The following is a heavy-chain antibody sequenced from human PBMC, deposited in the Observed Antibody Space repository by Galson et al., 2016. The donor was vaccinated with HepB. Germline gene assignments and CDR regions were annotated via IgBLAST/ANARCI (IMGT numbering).Heavy chain of an antibody. Sequence: SLRLSCAASGFIFSSYSMTWVRQAPGNGLEWVASISGSSDYIYYSDSLRGRFTISRDNAKKSLYLQMNSLRAEDTAVYDCARDLYDSGSSPIDYWGLGTLVTVSS. CDR2: ISGSSDYI. D-gene: IGHD3-10*01. CDR3: ARDLYDSGSSPIDY. V-gene: IGHV3-21*03. CDR1: GFIFSSYS. J-gene: IGHJ4*02.